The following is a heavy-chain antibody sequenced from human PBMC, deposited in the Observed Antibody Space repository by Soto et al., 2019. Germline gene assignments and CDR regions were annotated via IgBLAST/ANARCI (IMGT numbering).Heavy chain of an antibody. CDR3: AHTGSMTTVTKGAFDI. CDR1: GFSLSTSGVG. J-gene: IGHJ3*02. D-gene: IGHD4-17*01. Sequence: QITLKESGPTLVKPTQTLTLTCTFSGFSLSTSGVGVGWIRQPPGQALQWLALIYWDDDKRYSPSLRSTLTTTKDPSKNQVVLTMTNMDPVDTATYYCAHTGSMTTVTKGAFDIWGQGTMVTVSS. V-gene: IGHV2-5*02. CDR2: IYWDDDK.